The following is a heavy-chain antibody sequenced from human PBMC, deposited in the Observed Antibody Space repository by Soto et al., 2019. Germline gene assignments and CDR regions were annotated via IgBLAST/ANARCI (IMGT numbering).Heavy chain of an antibody. J-gene: IGHJ6*02. Sequence: ASVKVSCKASGYDFTACDINWVRQASGQGLEWMGWMNPINGATGTARRFQGRVSLSRNTATGTAYLELTSLRSDDTAVYYCGRGPXPRAPAGGTPYYYAMDVWGQGTTVTVSS. CDR1: GYDFTACD. CDR3: GRGPXPRAPAGGTPYYYAMDV. D-gene: IGHD6-13*01. V-gene: IGHV1-8*02. CDR2: MNPINGAT.